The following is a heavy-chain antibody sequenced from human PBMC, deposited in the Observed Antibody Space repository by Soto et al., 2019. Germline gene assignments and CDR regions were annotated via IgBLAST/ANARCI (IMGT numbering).Heavy chain of an antibody. J-gene: IGHJ5*02. CDR3: ARATVLRYFDWLSASWDP. CDR1: GGTNSSYA. D-gene: IGHD3-9*01. CDR2: IIPIFGTA. V-gene: IGHV1-69*13. Sequence: SVKVSCKASGGTNSSYAISWVRQKNGQGLEWMGGIIPIFGTANYAQKFQGRVTITADESTSTAYMELSSLRSEDTAVYYCARATVLRYFDWLSASWDPWGQGTLVTVSS.